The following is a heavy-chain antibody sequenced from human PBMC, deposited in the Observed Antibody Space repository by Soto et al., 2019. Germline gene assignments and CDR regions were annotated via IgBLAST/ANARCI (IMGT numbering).Heavy chain of an antibody. J-gene: IGHJ6*03. CDR1: GGSISSGGYY. Sequence: NPSETLSLTCTVSGGSISSGGYYWSWIRQHPGKGLEWIGYIYYSGSTYYNPSLKSRVTISVDTSKNQFSLKLSSVTAADTAVYYCASGGGGGYYYMDVWGKGTTVTVSS. D-gene: IGHD3-16*01. CDR2: IYYSGST. V-gene: IGHV4-31*03. CDR3: ASGGGGGYYYMDV.